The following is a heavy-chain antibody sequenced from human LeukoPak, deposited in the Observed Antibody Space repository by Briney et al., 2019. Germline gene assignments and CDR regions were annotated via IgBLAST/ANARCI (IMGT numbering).Heavy chain of an antibody. CDR1: GGSISSYS. J-gene: IGHJ3*02. CDR3: AREGSAFDI. V-gene: IGHV4-4*07. Sequence: PSETLSLTCTVSGGSISSYSWSWIRQPAGKGLEWIGRIFASGSTKYNPSLKSRVTTSVETSKKQFSLKLSSVTAADTAVYYCAREGSAFDIWGQGTMVTVSS. CDR2: IFASGST.